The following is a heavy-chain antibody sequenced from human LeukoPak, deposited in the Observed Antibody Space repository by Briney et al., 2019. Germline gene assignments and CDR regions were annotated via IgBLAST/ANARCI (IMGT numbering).Heavy chain of an antibody. CDR3: ARRGPYYYGSGEFDP. CDR2: INHRGST. V-gene: IGHV4-34*01. D-gene: IGHD3-10*01. J-gene: IGHJ5*02. CDR1: GFTFSSYE. Sequence: GSLRLSCAASGFTFSSYEMNWVRQPPGKGLEWIGEINHRGSTNYNPSLKSRVTISVDTSKNQFSLKLSSVTAADTAVYYCARRGPYYYGSGEFDPWGQGTLVTVSS.